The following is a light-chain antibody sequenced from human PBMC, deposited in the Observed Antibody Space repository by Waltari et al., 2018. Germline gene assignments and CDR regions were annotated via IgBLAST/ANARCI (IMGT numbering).Light chain of an antibody. J-gene: IGKJ1*01. V-gene: IGKV2-29*02. CDR3: MQAVQTPWT. CDR1: QSLLHSNGNTY. CDR2: RVS. Sequence: DVVMTQTPLSLPVTPGEPASISCRSSQSLLHSNGNTYLYWYLQKPGQPPRLLIYRVSNRFSGVPDRFSGSGSGTDFTLKISRVEAEDVGIYYCMQAVQTPWTFGQGTKVEIK.